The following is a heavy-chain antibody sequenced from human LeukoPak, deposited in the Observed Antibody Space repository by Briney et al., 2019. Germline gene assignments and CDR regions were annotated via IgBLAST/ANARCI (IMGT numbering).Heavy chain of an antibody. CDR2: TYYRSKWYN. CDR1: GDSVSSNSAA. J-gene: IGHJ6*03. CDR3: ARVVRVKKWQQLVRRLDYYYYYMDV. D-gene: IGHD6-13*01. V-gene: IGHV6-1*01. Sequence: SQTLLLTCAISGDSVSSNSAAWNWIRQSPSRGLEWLGRTYYRSKWYNDYAVSVKSRITINPDTSKNQFSLQLNSVTPEDTAVYYCARVVRVKKWQQLVRRLDYYYYYMDVWGKGTTVTVSS.